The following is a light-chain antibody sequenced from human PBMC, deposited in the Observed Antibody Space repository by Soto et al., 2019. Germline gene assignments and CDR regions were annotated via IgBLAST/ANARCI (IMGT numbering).Light chain of an antibody. CDR3: QQTHAVPLP. CDR1: QGISSY. Sequence: IRMSPSPSSVAASKGDGVTMNRRASQGISSYLNWYQQKPGEAPKVLIFAASSLRSGVPSRFSGSGYGTDFTLTINNLHPEDSATYYCQQTHAVPLPFGQGTRLEIK. CDR2: AAS. V-gene: IGKV1-8*01. J-gene: IGKJ5*01.